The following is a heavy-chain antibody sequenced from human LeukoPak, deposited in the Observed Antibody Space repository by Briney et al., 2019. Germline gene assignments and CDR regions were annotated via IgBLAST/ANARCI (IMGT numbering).Heavy chain of an antibody. CDR3: AREVCSSTSCYPNNYYYYMDV. J-gene: IGHJ6*03. V-gene: IGHV1-8*02. Sequence: ASVKLSCKASGYTFTSYDMNWVRQATGQGLEWMGSMSPNSGNTGYAQKVQGRVTMTRNTSITTAYMELSSLRAEDTAVYYCAREVCSSTSCYPNNYYYYMDVWGKGTTVTVSS. CDR2: MSPNSGNT. D-gene: IGHD2-2*01. CDR1: GYTFTSYD.